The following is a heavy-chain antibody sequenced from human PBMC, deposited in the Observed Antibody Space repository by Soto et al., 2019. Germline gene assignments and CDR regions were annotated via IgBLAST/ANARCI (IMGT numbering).Heavy chain of an antibody. J-gene: IGHJ5*02. CDR3: ARVGIGRVQAAFPAPRPSSWFDP. D-gene: IGHD2-2*01. CDR2: INHSGST. V-gene: IGHV4-34*01. Sequence: SETMSLSWAFYGVSFSCYYLILLRPPPGKGLEWIGEINHSGSTNYNPSLKSRVTISVDTSKNQFSLKLSSVTAADTAVYYCARVGIGRVQAAFPAPRPSSWFDPWGQGTLVTVSS. CDR1: GVSFSCYY.